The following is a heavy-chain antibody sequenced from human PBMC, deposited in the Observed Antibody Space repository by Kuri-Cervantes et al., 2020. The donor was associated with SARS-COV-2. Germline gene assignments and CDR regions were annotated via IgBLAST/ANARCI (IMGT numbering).Heavy chain of an antibody. D-gene: IGHD3-3*01. J-gene: IGHJ5*02. V-gene: IGHV3-20*04. CDR2: INWNGGST. CDR1: GFTFSSYS. Sequence: GGSLRLSCAASGFTFSSYSMNWVRQAPGKGLEWVSGINWNGGSTGYADSVKGRFTISRDNAKNSLYLQMNSLRAEDTALYYCARGGNDFWSGYPTTNWFDPWGQGTLVTVSS. CDR3: ARGGNDFWSGYPTTNWFDP.